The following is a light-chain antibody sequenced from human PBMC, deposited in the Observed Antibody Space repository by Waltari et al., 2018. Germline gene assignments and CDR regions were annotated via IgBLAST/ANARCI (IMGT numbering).Light chain of an antibody. CDR3: QTGGHGTWV. CDR1: SGYSSNV. V-gene: IGLV4-69*01. CDR2: VNSDGSH. Sequence: LVLTQSPSASASLGASVKLTCTLSSGYSSNVIAWLQQQPGKGPRYLMKVNSDGSHRKGDDIPDRFSASNSGTGCYLTISGLRSEDEADYYCQTGGHGTWVFGGGTKLTVL. J-gene: IGLJ3*02.